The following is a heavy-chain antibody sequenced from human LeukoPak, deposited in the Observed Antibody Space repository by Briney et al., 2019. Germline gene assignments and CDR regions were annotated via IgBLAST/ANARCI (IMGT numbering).Heavy chain of an antibody. CDR2: IYYSGST. Sequence: PSETLSLTCTVSGGSISSYYWSWIRQPPGKGLEWIGYIYYSGSTNYNPSLKSRVTISVDTSKNQFSLKLSSVTAADTAVYYCARGPDRHITMVRGVIISGWFDPWGQGTLVTVSS. D-gene: IGHD3-10*01. J-gene: IGHJ5*02. CDR3: ARGPDRHITMVRGVIISGWFDP. V-gene: IGHV4-59*12. CDR1: GGSISSYY.